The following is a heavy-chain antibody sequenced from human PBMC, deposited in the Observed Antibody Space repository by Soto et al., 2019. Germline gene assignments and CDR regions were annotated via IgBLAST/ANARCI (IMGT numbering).Heavy chain of an antibody. Sequence: GGFLRLSCAASGFIFSTYDMHWVRQETGKGLEWVSVIGTAGDTYYPGSVKGRFTISRENAKNSLYLQMNSLRAGDTAVYYCARDLKRGRHGMDVWGQGTTVTVSS. J-gene: IGHJ6*02. D-gene: IGHD3-16*01. V-gene: IGHV3-13*04. CDR2: IGTAGDT. CDR3: ARDLKRGRHGMDV. CDR1: GFIFSTYD.